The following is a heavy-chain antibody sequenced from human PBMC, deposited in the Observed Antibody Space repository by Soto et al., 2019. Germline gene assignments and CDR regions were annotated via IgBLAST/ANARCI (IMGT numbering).Heavy chain of an antibody. J-gene: IGHJ4*02. CDR3: ARRFHSCSSTSCYSRGYYFDY. CDR1: GGSISSSSYY. D-gene: IGHD2-2*02. CDR2: IYYSGST. V-gene: IGHV4-39*01. Sequence: QLQLQESGPGLVKPSETLSLTCTVSGGSISSSSYYWGWIRQPPGKGLEWIGSIYYSGSTYYNPSLKSRVTISVDTSKNQFSLKLSSVTAADTAVYYCARRFHSCSSTSCYSRGYYFDYWGQGTLVTVSS.